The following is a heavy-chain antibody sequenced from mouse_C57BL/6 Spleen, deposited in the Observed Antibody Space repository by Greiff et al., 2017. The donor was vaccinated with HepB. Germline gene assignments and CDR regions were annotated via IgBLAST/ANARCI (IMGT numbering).Heavy chain of an antibody. CDR2: IDPSDSYT. CDR3: ARGGGNYFDY. D-gene: IGHD2-14*01. V-gene: IGHV1-59*01. Sequence: QVQLQQPGAELVRPGPSVKLSCKASGYTFTSYWMHWVKQRPGQGLEWIGVIDPSDSYTNYNQKFKGKATLTVDTSSSTAYMQLSSLTSEDSAVYYCARGGGNYFDYWGQGTTLTVSS. CDR1: GYTFTSYW. J-gene: IGHJ2*01.